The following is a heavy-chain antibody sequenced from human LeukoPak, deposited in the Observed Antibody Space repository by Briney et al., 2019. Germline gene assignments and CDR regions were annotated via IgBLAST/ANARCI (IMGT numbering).Heavy chain of an antibody. V-gene: IGHV3-30*18. CDR3: AKDRTGSFDY. D-gene: IGHD1-1*01. CDR1: GFTFSSYG. Sequence: GRSLRLSCAASGFTFSSYGMHWVRQAPGKGLEWVAVISYDGSNKYYADSVKGRFTISRDNSKNTPYLQMNSLRAEDAAVYYCAKDRTGSFDYWGQGTLVTVSS. CDR2: ISYDGSNK. J-gene: IGHJ4*02.